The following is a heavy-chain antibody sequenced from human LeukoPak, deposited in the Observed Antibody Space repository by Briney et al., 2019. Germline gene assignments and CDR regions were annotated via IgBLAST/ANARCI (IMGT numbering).Heavy chain of an antibody. Sequence: PGGSLRLSCATSGFIFYNYAMNWVRQGPGKGLEWVSGISGSGGSTYYAVSVRGRFTISRDNAKNSLYLQMNSLRAEDTALYYCTTGESMVGSTIHIRWADWGQGTLVTVSS. CDR2: ISGSGGST. V-gene: IGHV3-23*01. J-gene: IGHJ4*02. D-gene: IGHD1-26*01. CDR3: TTGESMVGSTIHIRWAD. CDR1: GFIFYNYA.